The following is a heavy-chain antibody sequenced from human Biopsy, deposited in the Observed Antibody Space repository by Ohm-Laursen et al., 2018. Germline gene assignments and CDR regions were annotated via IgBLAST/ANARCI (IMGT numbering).Heavy chain of an antibody. Sequence: ASVKVSCKASGYTFTNYHVHWVRQAPGQGLEWMGWINAKTGDTNYAQKFQGRVTMTRDTSISTAYVDLSSLRSDDTAVYYCTRGGYYYDSLAYYYWFDHWGQGTLAIVSS. J-gene: IGHJ5*02. V-gene: IGHV1-2*02. CDR3: TRGGYYYDSLAYYYWFDH. CDR1: GYTFTNYH. D-gene: IGHD3-22*01. CDR2: INAKTGDT.